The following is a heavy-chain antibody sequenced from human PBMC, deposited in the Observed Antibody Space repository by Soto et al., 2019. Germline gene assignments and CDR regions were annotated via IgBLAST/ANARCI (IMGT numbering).Heavy chain of an antibody. Sequence: SVKVSCKASGYTFTSYGISWVRQAPGQGLEWMGWTSAYNGNTNYAQKLQGRVTMTTDTSTSTAYMELRSLRSDDTAVYYCARDRISIAVAGPIYYYYYGMDVWGQGTTVTVSS. CDR1: GYTFTSYG. CDR2: TSAYNGNT. V-gene: IGHV1-18*01. J-gene: IGHJ6*02. CDR3: ARDRISIAVAGPIYYYYYGMDV. D-gene: IGHD6-19*01.